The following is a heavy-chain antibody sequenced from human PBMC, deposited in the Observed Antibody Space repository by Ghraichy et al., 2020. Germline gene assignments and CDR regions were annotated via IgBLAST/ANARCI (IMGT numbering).Heavy chain of an antibody. CDR2: ISGSGGST. D-gene: IGHD6-19*01. V-gene: IGHV3-23*01. CDR3: AKEYYVGAVAGIDY. Sequence: GSLNISCAASGFTFSSYAMSWVRQAPGKGLEWVSAISGSGGSTYYADSVKGRFTISRDNSKNTLYLQMNSLRAEDTAVYYCAKEYYVGAVAGIDYWGQGTLVTVSS. CDR1: GFTFSSYA. J-gene: IGHJ4*02.